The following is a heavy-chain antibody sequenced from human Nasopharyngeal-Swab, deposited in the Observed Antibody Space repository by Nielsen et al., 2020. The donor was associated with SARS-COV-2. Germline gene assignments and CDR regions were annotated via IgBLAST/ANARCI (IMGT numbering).Heavy chain of an antibody. CDR2: IYPGDFNT. J-gene: IGHJ6*02. D-gene: IGHD1-26*01. Sequence: KVSCKGSGYSFTTYWIGWVRQMPGKGLEWMGIIYPGDFNTRYSPSFQGQVTISVDKYSSTAYLQWSSLKASDTAIYYCARPMRPMGHYYFGMDAWGQGTTVTVSS. CDR3: ARPMRPMGHYYFGMDA. V-gene: IGHV5-51*01. CDR1: GYSFTTYW.